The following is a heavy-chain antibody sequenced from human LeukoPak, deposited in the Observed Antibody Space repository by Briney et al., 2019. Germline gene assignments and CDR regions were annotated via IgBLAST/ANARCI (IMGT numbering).Heavy chain of an antibody. CDR3: ARGLPGYSGGDVAFDF. Sequence: PSETLSLTCTVSGGSISSYYWTWIRQPPGKGLEWIGYIYYSGSTNYNPSLKSRVTISVDTSKNQFSLKLSSVTAADTAMYYCARGLPGYSGGDVAFDFWGQGTVVTVS. J-gene: IGHJ3*01. CDR1: GGSISSYY. D-gene: IGHD2-21*01. V-gene: IGHV4-59*01. CDR2: IYYSGST.